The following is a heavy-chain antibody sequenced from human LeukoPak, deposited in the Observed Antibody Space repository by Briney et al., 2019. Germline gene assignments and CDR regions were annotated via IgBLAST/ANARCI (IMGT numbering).Heavy chain of an antibody. Sequence: GGSLRLSCAASGFTFSNYAMHWVRQAPGKGLEWVAVISYDGSNKYYADSVKGRFTLSRDNSKNTLYLQMNSLRAEDTAVYYCASPSIVATTLFDYWGQGTLVTVSS. D-gene: IGHD5-12*01. CDR3: ASPSIVATTLFDY. CDR2: ISYDGSNK. CDR1: GFTFSNYA. V-gene: IGHV3-30*03. J-gene: IGHJ4*02.